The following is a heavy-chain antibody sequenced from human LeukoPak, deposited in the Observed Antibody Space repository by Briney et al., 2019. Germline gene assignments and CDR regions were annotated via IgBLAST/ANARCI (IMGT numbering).Heavy chain of an antibody. V-gene: IGHV1-69-2*01. J-gene: IGHJ4*02. Sequence: VASVKISCKASVYTFTDSYIHWVQQAPGNGLEWVGRVDPEDGKATFAHKFQGRVSITADTPADTAYLELSSLISEDTAMYYCVTDLLVTNIYWGQGTLVAVSA. D-gene: IGHD2-21*02. CDR2: VDPEDGKA. CDR3: VTDLLVTNIY. CDR1: VYTFTDSY.